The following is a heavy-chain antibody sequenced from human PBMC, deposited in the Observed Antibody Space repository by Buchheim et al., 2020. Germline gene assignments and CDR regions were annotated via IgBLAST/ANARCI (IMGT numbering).Heavy chain of an antibody. CDR2: IYYSGST. V-gene: IGHV4-39*01. CDR3: ARLCSSTSCRYFYYYYGMDV. D-gene: IGHD2-2*01. Sequence: QLQLQESGPGLVKPSETLSLTCTVSGGSISSSSYYWGWIRQPPGKGLEWIGSIYYSGSTYYNPSLKSRVTISVDTSKNQFSLKLSSVTAADTVVYYCARLCSSTSCRYFYYYYGMDVWGQGTT. J-gene: IGHJ6*02. CDR1: GGSISSSSYY.